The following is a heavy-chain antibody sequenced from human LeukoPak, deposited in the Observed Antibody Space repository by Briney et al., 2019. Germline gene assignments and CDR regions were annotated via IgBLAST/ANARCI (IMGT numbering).Heavy chain of an antibody. J-gene: IGHJ6*03. V-gene: IGHV3-23*01. CDR2: ISGSGGST. CDR3: AREWRKVPTLVNYMDV. Sequence: GGSLRLSCAASGFTFSSYAMSWVRQAPGKGLEWVSAISGSGGSTYYADSVKGRFTISRDNSKNTLYLQMNSLRAEDTAVYYCAREWRKVPTLVNYMDVWGKGTTVTVSS. CDR1: GFTFSSYA. D-gene: IGHD3-9*01.